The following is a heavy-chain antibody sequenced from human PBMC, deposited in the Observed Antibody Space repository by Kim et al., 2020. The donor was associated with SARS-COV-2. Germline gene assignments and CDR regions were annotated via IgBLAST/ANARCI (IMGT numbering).Heavy chain of an antibody. CDR1: GFTFSSYA. V-gene: IGHV3-30-3*01. CDR3: ARAEERGYTSGVIDY. J-gene: IGHJ4*02. Sequence: GGSLRLSCAASGFTFSSYAMHWVRQAPGKGLEWVAVISYDGINKYYAVSVKGRFSISRDNSKNTLYLQMNSLRAADTAIYHCARAEERGYTSGVIDYWGQGTLLTVSS. CDR2: ISYDGINK. D-gene: IGHD5-18*01.